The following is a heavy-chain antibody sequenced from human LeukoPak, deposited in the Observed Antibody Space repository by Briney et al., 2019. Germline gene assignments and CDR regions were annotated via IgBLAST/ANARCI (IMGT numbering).Heavy chain of an antibody. J-gene: IGHJ3*02. D-gene: IGHD3-10*01. V-gene: IGHV4-34*01. CDR2: INHSGST. CDR1: GGSFSGYY. Sequence: PSETLSLTCAVYGGSFSGYYWSWLRQPPGKGLEWIGEINHSGSTNYNPSLKSRGTISVDTSKNQFSLKLSSVTAADTAVYYCASYYAIDAFDIWGQGTMVTVSS. CDR3: ASYYAIDAFDI.